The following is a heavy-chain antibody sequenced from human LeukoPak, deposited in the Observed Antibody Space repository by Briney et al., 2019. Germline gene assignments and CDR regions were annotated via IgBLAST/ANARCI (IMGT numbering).Heavy chain of an antibody. Sequence: PGGSLRLSCAASGFTFSSYAMSWVRQAPGKGLEWVSAISGSGGSTYYADCVKGRFTISRDNSKNTLYLQMNSLRAEDTAVYYCAKDLSSVVVVAATPFGYWGQGTLVTVSS. CDR1: GFTFSSYA. D-gene: IGHD2-15*01. CDR2: ISGSGGST. J-gene: IGHJ4*02. V-gene: IGHV3-23*01. CDR3: AKDLSSVVVVAATPFGY.